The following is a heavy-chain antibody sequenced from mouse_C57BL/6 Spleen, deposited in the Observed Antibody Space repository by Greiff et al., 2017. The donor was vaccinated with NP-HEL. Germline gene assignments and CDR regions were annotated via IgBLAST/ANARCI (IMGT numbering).Heavy chain of an antibody. CDR3: TRARDYGSSQAWFAY. V-gene: IGHV5-9-1*02. Sequence: EVMLVESGEGLVKPGGSLKLSCAASGFTFSSYAMSWVRQTPEKRLEWVAYISSGGDYIYYADTVKGRFTISRDNARNTLYLQMSSLKSEDTAMYYCTRARDYGSSQAWFAYWGQGTLVTVSA. CDR2: ISSGGDYI. CDR1: GFTFSSYA. J-gene: IGHJ3*01. D-gene: IGHD1-1*01.